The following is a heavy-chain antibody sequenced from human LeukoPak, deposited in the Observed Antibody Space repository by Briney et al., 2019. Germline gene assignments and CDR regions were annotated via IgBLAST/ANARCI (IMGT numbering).Heavy chain of an antibody. Sequence: SETLSLTCTVSGGSISSYYWSWIRQPPGKGLEWIGYIYYSGSTNYNPSLKSRVTISVDTSKNQFSLKLSSVTAADTAVYYCARGDCSGGSCYSFFQHWGQGTLVTVSS. CDR3: ARGDCSGGSCYSFFQH. D-gene: IGHD2-15*01. J-gene: IGHJ1*01. CDR1: GGSISSYY. CDR2: IYYSGST. V-gene: IGHV4-59*01.